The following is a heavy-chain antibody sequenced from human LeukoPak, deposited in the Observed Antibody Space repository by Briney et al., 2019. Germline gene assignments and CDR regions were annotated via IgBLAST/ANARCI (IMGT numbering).Heavy chain of an antibody. CDR2: IIPILGIA. V-gene: IGHV1-69*04. CDR1: GGTFSSYA. D-gene: IGHD3-10*01. CDR3: ARDSSDVLLWFGEPPYYGMDV. J-gene: IGHJ6*02. Sequence: GASVKVSCKASGGTFSSYAISWVRQAPGQGLEWMGWIIPILGIANYAQKFQGRVTITADKSTSTAYMELSSLRSEDTAVYYCARDSSDVLLWFGEPPYYGMDVWGQGTTVTVSS.